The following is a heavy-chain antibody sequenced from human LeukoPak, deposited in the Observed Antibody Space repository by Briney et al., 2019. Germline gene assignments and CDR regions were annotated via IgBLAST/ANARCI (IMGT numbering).Heavy chain of an antibody. CDR3: AEGSGSYYNAIYYYYYGMDV. Sequence: SVKVSCKASGGTFSSYAISWVRQAPGQGLEWMGRIIPILGIANYAQKFQGRVTITADKSTSTAYMELSSLRSEDTAVYYCAEGSGSYYNAIYYYYYGMDVWGQGTTVTVSS. CDR2: IIPILGIA. CDR1: GGTFSSYA. V-gene: IGHV1-69*04. J-gene: IGHJ6*02. D-gene: IGHD3-10*01.